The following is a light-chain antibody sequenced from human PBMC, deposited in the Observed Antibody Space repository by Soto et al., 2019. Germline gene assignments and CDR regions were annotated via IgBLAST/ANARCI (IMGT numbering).Light chain of an antibody. Sequence: QSVLTQPASVSGSPGQSITISCTGTSSDIGAYNYVSWYQQHSGKAPKLMIFEVSNRPSGVSNRFSGSKSGNTASLTISGLQGEDEADYYCSSYTTSSTPVFGGGTKLTVL. CDR2: EVS. J-gene: IGLJ3*02. CDR3: SSYTTSSTPV. CDR1: SSDIGAYNY. V-gene: IGLV2-14*01.